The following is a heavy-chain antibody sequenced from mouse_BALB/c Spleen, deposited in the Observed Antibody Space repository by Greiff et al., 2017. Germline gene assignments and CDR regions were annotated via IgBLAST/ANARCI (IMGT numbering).Heavy chain of an antibody. D-gene: IGHD1-1*01. CDR2: IWTGGST. CDR3: ARDHYGFPFAY. J-gene: IGHJ3*01. V-gene: IGHV2-9*02. CDR1: GFSLTGYG. Sequence: QVHVKQSGPGLVAPSQSLSITCTVSGFSLTGYGIHWVRQPPGRGLEWLGVIWTGGSTNYNSALMSRLSINKDNFKSQVFLKMNSLQTDDTAMYYCARDHYGFPFAYWGQGTLVTVSA.